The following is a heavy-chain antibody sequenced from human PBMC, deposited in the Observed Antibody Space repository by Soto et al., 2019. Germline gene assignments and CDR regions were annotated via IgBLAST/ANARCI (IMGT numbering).Heavy chain of an antibody. J-gene: IGHJ5*02. CDR1: GFKFSMFG. V-gene: IGHV3-48*02. D-gene: IGHD6-19*01. CDR2: ISSSSATI. CDR3: ARDKGGTVAGFNWFDP. Sequence: ELFLQESGGDLVQPGGFLRLSCVASGFKFSMFGMNWVRRAPGKGLEWIAYISSSSATIIYGGSVEGRFTVSRDNAENSLFLQMKSLRDEDTAVYYCARDKGGTVAGFNWFDPWGHGTPVTVST.